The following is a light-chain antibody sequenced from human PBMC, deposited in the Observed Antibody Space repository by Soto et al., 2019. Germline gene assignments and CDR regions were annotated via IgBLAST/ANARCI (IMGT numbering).Light chain of an antibody. CDR1: HNIYNY. CDR3: QHYDNLPLT. J-gene: IGKJ4*01. CDR2: DAS. Sequence: DIQMTQSPSSLSASVGDRVTIACRASHNIYNYLNWYHQKPGKAPKLLIFDASNLETGVPSRFSGSGSRTHFSLTINNLQPEDVGTYFCQHYDNLPLTFGGRTKVDIK. V-gene: IGKV1-33*01.